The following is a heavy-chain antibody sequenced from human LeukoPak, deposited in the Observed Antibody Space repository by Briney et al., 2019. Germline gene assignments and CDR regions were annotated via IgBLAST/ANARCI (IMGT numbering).Heavy chain of an antibody. Sequence: GGSLRLSCAASGFTFSIYAMHWVRQDPGKGLEWVAVISYDGSNKYYADSVKGRFTISRDNSKNTLYLQMNSLRAEDTAVYYCAGEVSWSGYSYFDYWGQGTPVTVSS. CDR3: AGEVSWSGYSYFDY. V-gene: IGHV3-30-3*01. CDR1: GFTFSIYA. D-gene: IGHD3-3*01. CDR2: ISYDGSNK. J-gene: IGHJ4*02.